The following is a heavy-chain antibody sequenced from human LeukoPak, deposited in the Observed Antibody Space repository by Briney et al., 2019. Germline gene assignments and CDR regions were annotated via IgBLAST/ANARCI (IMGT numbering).Heavy chain of an antibody. V-gene: IGHV3-43D*03. CDR3: AKSQGRRYGAGSYYGCDY. CDR2: ISWDGGST. D-gene: IGHD3-10*01. Sequence: GGSLRLSCAASGFTFDDYAMHWVRQAPGKGLEWVSLISWDGGSTYYADSVKGRFTISRDNSINSLYLQMNSLRAEDTAFYYCAKSQGRRYGAGSYYGCDYWGQGTLVTVSS. J-gene: IGHJ4*02. CDR1: GFTFDDYA.